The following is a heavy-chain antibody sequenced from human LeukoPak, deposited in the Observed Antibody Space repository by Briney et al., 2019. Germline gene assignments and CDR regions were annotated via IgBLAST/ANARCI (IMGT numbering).Heavy chain of an antibody. CDR2: ISYSGST. J-gene: IGHJ4*02. CDR1: GASISSHY. D-gene: IGHD6-19*01. V-gene: IGHV4-59*11. CDR3: TRDGGVAVTPLDFDF. Sequence: PSETLSLTCTVSGASISSHYWSWLRQSPGKRLEWIGYISYSGSTDYNPSLKSRVTLAVDTSKNQISLRLSSVTAADTAVYYCTRDGGVAVTPLDFDFWGQGTLVTVSS.